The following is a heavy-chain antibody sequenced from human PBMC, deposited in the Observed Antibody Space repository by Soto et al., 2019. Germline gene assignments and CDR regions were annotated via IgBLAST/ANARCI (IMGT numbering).Heavy chain of an antibody. CDR2: INPNSGGT. CDR1: GCTFTGYY. V-gene: IGHV1-2*02. CDR3: AREYRGLRYFDWLALLGY. Sequence: ASVRVSCKASGCTFTGYYMHWVRQAPGQGLEWMGWINPNSGGTNYAQKFQGRVTMTRDTSISTAYMELSRLRSDDTAVYYCAREYRGLRYFDWLALLGYWGQGTLVTVSS. J-gene: IGHJ4*02. D-gene: IGHD3-9*01.